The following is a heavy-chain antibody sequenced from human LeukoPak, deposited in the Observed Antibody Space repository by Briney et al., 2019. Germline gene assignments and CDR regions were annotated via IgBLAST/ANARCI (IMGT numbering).Heavy chain of an antibody. V-gene: IGHV4-34*01. Sequence: KTSETLSLTCAVYGGSFSGYYWSWIRQPPGKGLEWIGEINHSGSTNYNPSLKSRVTISVDTSKNQFSLKLSSVTAADTAVYYCARFLGIRYGMDVWGQGTTVTVSS. J-gene: IGHJ6*02. CDR2: INHSGST. D-gene: IGHD5-18*01. CDR3: ARFLGIRYGMDV. CDR1: GGSFSGYY.